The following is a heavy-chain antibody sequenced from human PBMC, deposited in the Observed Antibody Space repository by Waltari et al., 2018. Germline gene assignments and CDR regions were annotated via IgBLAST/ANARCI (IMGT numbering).Heavy chain of an antibody. CDR2: IYYSGST. V-gene: IGHV4-39*01. D-gene: IGHD6-6*01. CDR1: GGSISSSSYS. CDR3: ARTEYSSPADAFDI. J-gene: IGHJ3*02. Sequence: QLQLQESGPGLVKPSETLSLTCTVSGGSISSSSYSWGWIRQPPGKGLEWIGSIYYSGSTYYNPSLKSRVTISVDTSKNQFSLKLSSVTAADTAVYYCARTEYSSPADAFDIWGQGTMVTVSS.